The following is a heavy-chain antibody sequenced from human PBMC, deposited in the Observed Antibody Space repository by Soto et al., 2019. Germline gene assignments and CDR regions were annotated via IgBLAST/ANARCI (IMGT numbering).Heavy chain of an antibody. J-gene: IGHJ4*02. V-gene: IGHV1-69*01. D-gene: IGHD3-16*01. CDR2: IIPVLGTV. Sequence: QVKLVQSGAEVKKPGSSVKVSCKASGGTFGNSAISWVRQNPGQGLGWMGGIIPVLGTVNYAQKFEGRVTITADESTSTVFMEMSRLTSEDTAVYYCAKVMAAAGYDSWGQGTLVTVSS. CDR1: GGTFGNSA. CDR3: AKVMAAAGYDS.